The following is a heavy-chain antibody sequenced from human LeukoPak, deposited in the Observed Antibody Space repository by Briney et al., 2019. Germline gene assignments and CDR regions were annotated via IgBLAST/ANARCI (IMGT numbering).Heavy chain of an antibody. CDR2: ISWNSGSI. Sequence: GGSLRLSCAASGFTFRNYGMHWVRQAPGKGLEWVSGISWNSGSIGYADSVKGRFTISRDNAKNSLYLQMNSLRAEDTALYYCAKASQYSLSSNWFDPWGQGTLVTVSS. CDR1: GFTFRNYG. CDR3: AKASQYSLSSNWFDP. D-gene: IGHD5-18*01. V-gene: IGHV3-9*01. J-gene: IGHJ5*02.